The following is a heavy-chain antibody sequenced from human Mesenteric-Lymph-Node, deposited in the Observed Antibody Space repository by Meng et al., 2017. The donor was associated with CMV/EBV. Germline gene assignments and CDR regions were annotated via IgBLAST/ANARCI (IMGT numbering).Heavy chain of an antibody. Sequence: GSAGFFSGEYWRWFRQPPGKGRVWIGEINHSGSTNYNPSLKSRVTISVDTSKNQFSLKLSSVTAADTAVYYCARGRRINRGGYDYWGQGTLVTVSS. J-gene: IGHJ4*02. CDR3: ARGRRINRGGYDY. CDR2: INHSGST. V-gene: IGHV4-34*01. D-gene: IGHD1-14*01. CDR1: AGFFSGEY.